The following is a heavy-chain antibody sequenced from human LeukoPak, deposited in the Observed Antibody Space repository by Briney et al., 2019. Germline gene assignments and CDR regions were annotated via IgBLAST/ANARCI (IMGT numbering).Heavy chain of an antibody. J-gene: IGHJ4*02. Sequence: GGSLRLSCAASGFTFSSYAFHWVRQAPGKGLEYGSSITSNGGSTYYANSVKGRFTISRDNAKNTLYLQMDSLRAEDMAVYYCAKRSSESYYYDYWGQGTLVTVSS. D-gene: IGHD3-10*01. CDR1: GFTFSSYA. CDR2: ITSNGGST. CDR3: AKRSSESYYYDY. V-gene: IGHV3-64*01.